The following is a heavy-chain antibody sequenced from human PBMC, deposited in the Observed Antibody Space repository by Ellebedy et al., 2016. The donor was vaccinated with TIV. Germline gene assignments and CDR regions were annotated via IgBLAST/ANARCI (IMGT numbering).Heavy chain of an antibody. CDR1: GYTFTSYA. D-gene: IGHD1-26*01. Sequence: AASVKVSCKASGYTFTSYAMHWVRQAPGQRLEWMGWINAGNGNTKYSQKFQGRVTITRETSASTAYMELSNLRSEDTAVHYCARGPYVVGATTGLDYWGQGTLVTVSS. V-gene: IGHV1-3*01. J-gene: IGHJ4*02. CDR3: ARGPYVVGATTGLDY. CDR2: INAGNGNT.